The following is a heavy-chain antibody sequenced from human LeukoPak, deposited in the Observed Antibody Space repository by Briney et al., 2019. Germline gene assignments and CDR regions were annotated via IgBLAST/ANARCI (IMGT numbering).Heavy chain of an antibody. CDR2: INHSGST. D-gene: IGHD3-10*01. Sequence: PSETLSLTCAVYGGSFSGYYWSWIRQPPGKGLEWIGEINHSGSTNYNPSLKSRVTISVGTSKNQFSLKLSSVTAEDTAVYYCARFGPGRDLSYLDYWGQGTLVTVSS. J-gene: IGHJ4*02. CDR1: GGSFSGYY. V-gene: IGHV4-34*01. CDR3: ARFGPGRDLSYLDY.